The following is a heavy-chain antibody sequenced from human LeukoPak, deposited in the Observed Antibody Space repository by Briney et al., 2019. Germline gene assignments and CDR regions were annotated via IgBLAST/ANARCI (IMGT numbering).Heavy chain of an antibody. V-gene: IGHV5-51*01. CDR3: ARWGAAARPRGNWFDP. Sequence: GESLKISCKGPGYSFTSYWIGWVRQMPGKGLEWMGIIYPGDSDTRYSPSFQGQVTISADKSISTAYLQWSSLKASDTAVYYCARWGAAARPRGNWFDPWGQGTLVTVSS. CDR1: GYSFTSYW. J-gene: IGHJ5*02. CDR2: IYPGDSDT. D-gene: IGHD6-6*01.